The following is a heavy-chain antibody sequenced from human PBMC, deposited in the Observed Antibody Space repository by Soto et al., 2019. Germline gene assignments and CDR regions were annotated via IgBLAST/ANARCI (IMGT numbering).Heavy chain of an antibody. CDR3: ARDLGFGGRGGMDV. CDR1: GFTFSSYA. CDR2: ISYDGSNK. J-gene: IGHJ6*02. V-gene: IGHV3-30-3*01. D-gene: IGHD3-10*01. Sequence: PGGSLRLSCAASGFTFSSYAMHWVRQAPGKGLEWVAVISYDGSNKYYADSVKGRFTISRDNSKNTLYLQMNSLRAEDTAVYYCARDLGFGGRGGMDVWGQGTTVTVSS.